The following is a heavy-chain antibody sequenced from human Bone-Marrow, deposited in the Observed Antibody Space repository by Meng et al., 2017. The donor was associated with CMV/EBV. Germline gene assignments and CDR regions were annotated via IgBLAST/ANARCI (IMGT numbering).Heavy chain of an antibody. CDR1: GYSISSGYY. CDR3: ARLRSVGVGWFHTRRPSAFVP. V-gene: IGHV4-38-2*02. D-gene: IGHD3-3*01. Sequence: GSLRLSCTVSGYSISSGYYWGWIRQPPGKGLEWIGSIYHSGSTYYNPSLKSRVTISVDTSKNQFSLKLSSVTAADTAVYYCARLRSVGVGWFHTRRPSAFVPWGQGTLVTGSS. CDR2: IYHSGST. J-gene: IGHJ5*02.